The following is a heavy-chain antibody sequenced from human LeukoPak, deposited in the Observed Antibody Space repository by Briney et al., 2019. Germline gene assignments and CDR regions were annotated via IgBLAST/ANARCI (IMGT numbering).Heavy chain of an antibody. J-gene: IGHJ4*02. CDR2: IKSKTDGGTT. D-gene: IGHD7-27*01. Sequence: GGSLRLSCAASGFTFSNAWMSWVRQAPGKGLEWVGRIKSKTDGGTTDYAAPVKGRFTISRDDSKNTLYLQMNSLKTEDTAVYYCTTGWFRRLGTVDWGQGTLVTVSS. CDR3: TTGWFRRLGTVD. V-gene: IGHV3-15*01. CDR1: GFTFSNAW.